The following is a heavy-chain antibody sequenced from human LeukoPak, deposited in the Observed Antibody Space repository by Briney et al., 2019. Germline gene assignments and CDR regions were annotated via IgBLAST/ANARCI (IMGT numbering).Heavy chain of an antibody. CDR2: IKQDGSEK. V-gene: IGHV3-7*01. CDR1: GFTFSSYW. Sequence: GGSLRLSCAASGFTFSSYWMSWVRQAPGKGLEWVANIKQDGSEKYYVDSVKGRFTISRDNAKNSLYLQMNSLRAEDTAVYYCARDRYYYGSGSYYQYYYYYGMDVWGQGTTVTVSS. D-gene: IGHD3-10*01. J-gene: IGHJ6*02. CDR3: ARDRYYYGSGSYYQYYYYYGMDV.